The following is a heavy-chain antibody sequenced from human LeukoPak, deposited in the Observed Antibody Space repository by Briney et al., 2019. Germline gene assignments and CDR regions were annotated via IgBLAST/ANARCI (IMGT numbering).Heavy chain of an antibody. CDR2: ISSSSSYI. J-gene: IGHJ3*02. CDR1: GFTFSSYG. V-gene: IGHV3-21*01. D-gene: IGHD4-17*01. CDR3: ARGGDYGDSFDI. Sequence: PGGSLRLSCAASGFTFSSYGMNWVRQAPGKGLEWVSSISSSSSYIYYADSVKGRFTISRDNAKNSLYLQMNSLRAEDTAVYYCARGGDYGDSFDIWGQGTMVTVSS.